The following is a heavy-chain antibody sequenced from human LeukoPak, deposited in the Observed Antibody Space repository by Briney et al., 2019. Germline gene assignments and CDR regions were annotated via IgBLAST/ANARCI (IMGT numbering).Heavy chain of an antibody. CDR2: IIPIFGTA. J-gene: IGHJ6*02. D-gene: IGHD2-21*02. CDR3: ARDLGCGGDCYYLDV. Sequence: ASVKVSCKASGGTFSSYAISWVGQAPGQGLEWMGGIIPIFGTANYAQKFQGRVTITADESTSTAYMELSSLRSEDTAVYYCARDLGCGGDCYYLDVWGQGTTVTVSS. CDR1: GGTFSSYA. V-gene: IGHV1-69*13.